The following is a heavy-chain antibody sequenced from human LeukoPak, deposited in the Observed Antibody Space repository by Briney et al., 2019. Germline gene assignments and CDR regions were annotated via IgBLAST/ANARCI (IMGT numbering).Heavy chain of an antibody. CDR3: VLVLDYYFDY. D-gene: IGHD3/OR15-3a*01. V-gene: IGHV1-2*02. CDR2: INPNSGGT. Sequence: ASVKVSCKASGYTFTGCYMHWVRQAPGQGLEWMGWINPNSGGTNYAQKFQGRVTMTRDTSISTAYMELSRLRSDDTAVYYCVLVLDYYFDYWGQGTLVTVSS. J-gene: IGHJ4*02. CDR1: GYTFTGCY.